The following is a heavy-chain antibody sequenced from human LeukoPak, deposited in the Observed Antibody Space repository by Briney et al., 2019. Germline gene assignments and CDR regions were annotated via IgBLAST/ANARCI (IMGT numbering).Heavy chain of an antibody. J-gene: IGHJ4*02. V-gene: IGHV3-30-3*01. D-gene: IGHD4-23*01. Sequence: PGRSLRLSCAASGFSFSSYAMHWVRQAPGKGLEWVAVISYDGSNKYYADSVKGRFTISRDNSKNTLYLQVNSLRDEDTAVYYCARDSPTTVATPTSYVFDYWGQGTLVTVSS. CDR1: GFSFSSYA. CDR2: ISYDGSNK. CDR3: ARDSPTTVATPTSYVFDY.